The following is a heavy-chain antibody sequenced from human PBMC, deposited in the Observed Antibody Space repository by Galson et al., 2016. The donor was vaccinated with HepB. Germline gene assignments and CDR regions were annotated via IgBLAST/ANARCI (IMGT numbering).Heavy chain of an antibody. CDR3: TRRAFDYGDYPFDH. CDR2: IYAGGST. D-gene: IGHD4-17*01. Sequence: SLRLSCAASGFTVSSSYVSWVRQAPGKGLEWVSVIYAGGSTYYADSVKGRFSISRDNSKNTLYLLMNSLRAEDTAVYYCTRRAFDYGDYPFDHWGQGTLVTVSS. CDR1: GFTVSSSY. V-gene: IGHV3-53*01. J-gene: IGHJ4*02.